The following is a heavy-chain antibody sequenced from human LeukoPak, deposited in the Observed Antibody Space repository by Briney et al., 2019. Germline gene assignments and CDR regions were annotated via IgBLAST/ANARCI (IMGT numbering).Heavy chain of an antibody. V-gene: IGHV3-53*01. J-gene: IGHJ4*02. D-gene: IGHD3-3*01. CDR1: GFTVSSNY. Sequence: PGGSLRLSCAASGFTVSSNYMSWVRQAPGKGLEWVSVIYSGGRTYYADSVKGRFTISRDNSKNTLDLQMNSLRAKDTAVYYCARGLFWSGFYPLDYWGQGTLVTVSS. CDR3: ARGLFWSGFYPLDY. CDR2: IYSGGRT.